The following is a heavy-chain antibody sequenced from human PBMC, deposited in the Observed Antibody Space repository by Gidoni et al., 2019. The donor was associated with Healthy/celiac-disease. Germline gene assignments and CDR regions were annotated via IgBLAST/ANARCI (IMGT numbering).Heavy chain of an antibody. CDR2: IWYDGSNK. V-gene: IGHV3-33*01. Sequence: QVQLVESGGGVVQPGRYLRLSCAASGFTFSSHGMHWVRQAPGKGLEWVAVIWYDGSNKYYADSVKGRFTISRDNSKNTLYLQMNSLRAEDTAVYYCARDGGSKYSGSLDYWGQGTLVTVSS. CDR3: ARDGGSKYSGSLDY. CDR1: GFTFSSHG. D-gene: IGHD3-10*01. J-gene: IGHJ4*02.